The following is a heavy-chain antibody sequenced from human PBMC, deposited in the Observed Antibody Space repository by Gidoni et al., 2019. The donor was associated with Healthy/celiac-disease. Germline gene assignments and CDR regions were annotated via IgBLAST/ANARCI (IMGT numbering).Heavy chain of an antibody. D-gene: IGHD3-16*01. CDR3: ARVAGGVANPRDWYFDL. CDR1: GFTFSDYY. CDR2: ISSSSSYT. V-gene: IGHV3-11*05. Sequence: QVQLVESGGGLVKPGGSLRLSCAASGFTFSDYYMSWIRQAPGKGLEWVSYISSSSSYTNYADSVKGRFTISRDNAKNSLYLQMNSLRAEDTAVYYCARVAGGVANPRDWYFDLWGRGTLVTVSS. J-gene: IGHJ2*01.